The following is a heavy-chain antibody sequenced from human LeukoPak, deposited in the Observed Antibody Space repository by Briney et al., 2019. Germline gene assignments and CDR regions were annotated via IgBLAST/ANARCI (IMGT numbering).Heavy chain of an antibody. CDR2: ISSNGGST. D-gene: IGHD6-6*01. Sequence: GGSLRLSCAASGFTFSSYAMHWVRQAPGKGLEYVSAISSNGGSTYYANSVKGRFTISRDNSKNTLYLQMGSLRAEDMAVYYCESGESSSSWGRGTLVTVSS. CDR1: GFTFSSYA. J-gene: IGHJ4*02. CDR3: ESGESSSS. V-gene: IGHV3-64*01.